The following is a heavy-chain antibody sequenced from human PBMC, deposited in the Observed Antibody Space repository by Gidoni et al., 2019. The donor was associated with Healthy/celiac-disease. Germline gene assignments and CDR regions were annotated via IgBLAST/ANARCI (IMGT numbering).Heavy chain of an antibody. J-gene: IGHJ6*01. CDR1: GFTFSSYW. CDR2: IKQDGSEK. Sequence: EVQLVESGGGLVQPGGSLRLSCAASGFTFSSYWMSWVRQAPGKWLEWVANIKQDGSEKYDVDSVKGRFTISRDNAKNSLYLQMNSLRAEDTAVYYCARVGFGDIVVVPAAYYYYGMDVWGQGTTVTVSS. CDR3: ARVGFGDIVVVPAAYYYYGMDV. V-gene: IGHV3-7*01. D-gene: IGHD2-2*01.